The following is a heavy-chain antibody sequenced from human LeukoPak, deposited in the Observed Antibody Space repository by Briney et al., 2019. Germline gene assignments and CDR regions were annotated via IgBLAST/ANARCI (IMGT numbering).Heavy chain of an antibody. CDR2: INSDGSST. CDR1: GFTFSSYW. V-gene: IGHV3-74*01. D-gene: IGHD4-17*01. Sequence: PGGSLRLSCAASGFTFSSYWMHWVRQAPGKGLVWVSRINSDGSSTSYADSVKGRFTISRDNAKNTLYLQMNSLRAEDTAVYYCAREAYDYADYFPDYWGQGTLVTVSS. CDR3: AREAYDYADYFPDY. J-gene: IGHJ4*02.